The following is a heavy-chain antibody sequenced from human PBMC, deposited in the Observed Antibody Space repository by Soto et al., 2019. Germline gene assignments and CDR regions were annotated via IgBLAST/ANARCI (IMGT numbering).Heavy chain of an antibody. J-gene: IGHJ4*02. D-gene: IGHD1-26*01. Sequence: EVQLLESGGGLVQPGGSLRLSCAASGFTFSSYSMGWVRQAPVKGLEWVSALSGSGDSTYYADSVKGRFTISRDNSKNTLYLQMNSLRAEDTAVYYCARRGSGSDYDYWGQGTLVTVSS. CDR2: LSGSGDST. CDR3: ARRGSGSDYDY. V-gene: IGHV3-23*01. CDR1: GFTFSSYS.